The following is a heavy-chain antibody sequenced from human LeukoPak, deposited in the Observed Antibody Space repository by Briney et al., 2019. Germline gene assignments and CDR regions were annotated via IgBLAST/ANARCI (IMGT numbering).Heavy chain of an antibody. CDR2: INHSGST. CDR1: GFTFSSYE. CDR3: ANRYYDSTWGY. J-gene: IGHJ4*02. D-gene: IGHD3-22*01. V-gene: IGHV4-34*08. Sequence: LRLSCAASGFTFSSYEMNWIRQPPGKGLEWIGEINHSGSTNYNPSLKGRVTISVDTSKNQFSLKLSSVTAADTAVYYCANRYYDSTWGYWGQGTLVTVSS.